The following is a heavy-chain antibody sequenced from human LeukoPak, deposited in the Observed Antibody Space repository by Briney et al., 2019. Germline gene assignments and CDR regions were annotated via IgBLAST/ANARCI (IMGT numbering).Heavy chain of an antibody. CDR2: ISSSSSYI. V-gene: IGHV3-21*01. J-gene: IGHJ4*02. Sequence: GGSLRLSCAASGFTFSSYSMNWVRHAPGKGLELVSSISSSSSYIYYADSVKGRFTISSDNAKNSLYLQMNSLRAEDTAVYYCARVRADDYGDYGPGDYWGQGTLVTVSS. CDR3: ARVRADDYGDYGPGDY. CDR1: GFTFSSYS. D-gene: IGHD4-17*01.